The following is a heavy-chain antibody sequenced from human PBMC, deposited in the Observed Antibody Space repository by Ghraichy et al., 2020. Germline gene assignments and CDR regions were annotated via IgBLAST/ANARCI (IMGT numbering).Heavy chain of an antibody. CDR1: GFTFSRYS. CDR3: ARDGPTYCGGDCYSSY. D-gene: IGHD2-21*02. J-gene: IGHJ4*02. Sequence: GGSLRLSCAASGFTFSRYSMNWVRQAPGKGLEWISYIGSRSSIYYADSVKGRFTISRDNAKNSLYLQMNSLRDEDTAVYYCARDGPTYCGGDCYSSYWGQGTLVTVSS. V-gene: IGHV3-48*02. CDR2: IGSRSSI.